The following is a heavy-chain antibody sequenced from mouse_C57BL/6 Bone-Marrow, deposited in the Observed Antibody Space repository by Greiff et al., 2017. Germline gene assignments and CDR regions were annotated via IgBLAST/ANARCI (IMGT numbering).Heavy chain of an antibody. J-gene: IGHJ3*01. CDR3: ASSRLRRAWFAY. CDR1: GYTFTSYW. CDR2: IDPSDSYT. D-gene: IGHD2-4*01. Sequence: QVQLKQPGAELVRPGTSVKLSCKASGYTFTSYWMHWVKQRPGQGLEWIGVIDPSDSYTNYNQKFKGKATLPVDTSSSTAYMQLSSLTSEDSAVYYCASSRLRRAWFAYWGQGTLVTVSA. V-gene: IGHV1-59*01.